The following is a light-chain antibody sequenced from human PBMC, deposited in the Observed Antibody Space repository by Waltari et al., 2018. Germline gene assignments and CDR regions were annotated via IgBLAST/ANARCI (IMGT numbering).Light chain of an antibody. CDR1: TSHLGAGYG. CDR2: RNK. V-gene: IGLV1-40*01. CDR3: QSYDSSLGGSL. Sequence: QSVLTQPPSVSVAPGQRPTLSCPTHTSHLGAGYGVHSYQQLPGTAPKPLISRNKNRPSGVPDRFSGSKSGSSASLAITGLRAEDEADYYCQSYDSSLGGSLFGGGTKLTVL. J-gene: IGLJ3*02.